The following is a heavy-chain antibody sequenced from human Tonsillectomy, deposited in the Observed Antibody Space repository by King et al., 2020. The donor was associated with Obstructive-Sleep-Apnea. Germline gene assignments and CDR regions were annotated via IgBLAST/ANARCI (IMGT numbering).Heavy chain of an antibody. CDR3: AREGSGWYYFDY. CDR1: GFTFSSYA. V-gene: IGHV3-30-3*01. D-gene: IGHD6-19*01. Sequence: VQLVESGGGVVQPGRSLRLSCAASGFTFSSYAMHWVRQAPGKGLEWVAVISYEGSNKYYADSVKGRFTISRDNSKNTLYLQMNSLRAEDTAVYYCAREGSGWYYFDYWGQGTLVTVSS. CDR2: ISYEGSNK. J-gene: IGHJ4*02.